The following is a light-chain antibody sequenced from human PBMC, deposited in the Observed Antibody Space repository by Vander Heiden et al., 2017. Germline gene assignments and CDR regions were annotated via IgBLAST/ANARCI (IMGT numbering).Light chain of an antibody. Sequence: DIQMTQSPSTLSASVGDRVTITCRASQSISSWLAWYQQKPGKAPKLLIYKASSLESGVPSRFSGSGYGTEFTLTISSRQPDDFAAYYCQQNNSYSPYTFGQGTKLEIK. V-gene: IGKV1-5*03. CDR1: QSISSW. J-gene: IGKJ2*01. CDR2: KAS. CDR3: QQNNSYSPYT.